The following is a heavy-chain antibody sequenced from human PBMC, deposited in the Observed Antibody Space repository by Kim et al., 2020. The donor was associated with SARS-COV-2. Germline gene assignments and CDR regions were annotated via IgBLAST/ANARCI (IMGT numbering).Heavy chain of an antibody. CDR2: IYYSGST. V-gene: IGHV4-39*07. CDR3: ARDPTSYDILTGPLDY. CDR1: GGSISSSSYY. Sequence: SETLSLTCTVSGGSISSSSYYWGWIRQPPGKGLEWIGSIYYSGSTYYNPSLKSRVTISVDTSKNQFSLKLSSVTAADTAVYYCARDPTSYDILTGPLDYWGQGTLVTVSS. D-gene: IGHD3-9*01. J-gene: IGHJ4*02.